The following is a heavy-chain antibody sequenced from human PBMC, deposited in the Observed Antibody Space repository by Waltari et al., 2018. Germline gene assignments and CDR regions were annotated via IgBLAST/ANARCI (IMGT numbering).Heavy chain of an antibody. Sequence: QVQLVQSGAEVKKPGASVKVSCKASGYTFTSYYMHWVRQAPGQGLEWMGIINPSGGSTSYAQKFQGRVTITADESTSTAYMELSSLRSEDTAVYYCAKRETTVMGFDPWGQGTLVTVSS. CDR2: INPSGGST. V-gene: IGHV1-46*01. CDR1: GYTFTSYY. J-gene: IGHJ5*02. CDR3: AKRETTVMGFDP. D-gene: IGHD4-4*01.